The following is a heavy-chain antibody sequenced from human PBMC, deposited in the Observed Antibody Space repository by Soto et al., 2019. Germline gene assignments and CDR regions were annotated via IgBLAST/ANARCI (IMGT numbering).Heavy chain of an antibody. CDR1: GGSISSGGYS. D-gene: IGHD3-22*01. J-gene: IGHJ6*02. CDR3: ARGRLKYYYDSSGYYLPYYYGMDV. V-gene: IGHV4-30-2*02. CDR2: IYHSGST. Sequence: TSETLSLTCAVSGGSISSGGYSWSWIRQPPGKGLEWIGYIYHSGSTYYNPSLKSRVTISVDTSKNQFSLKLSSVTAADTAVYYCARGRLKYYYDSSGYYLPYYYGMDVGGQGTTVT.